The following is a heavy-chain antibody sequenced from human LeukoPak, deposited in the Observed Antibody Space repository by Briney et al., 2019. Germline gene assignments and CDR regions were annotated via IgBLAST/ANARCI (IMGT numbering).Heavy chain of an antibody. V-gene: IGHV1-2*02. CDR1: GYTFTGYY. CDR3: ARDGGCSSTSCLYYYYYYMDV. Sequence: ASVKVSCKASGYTFTGYYMHWVRQAPGQGLEWMGWINPNSGGTNYAQKFQGRVTMTRDTSISTAYMELSRLRSDDTAVYYCARDGGCSSTSCLYYYYYYMDVWGKGTTVTVSS. CDR2: INPNSGGT. D-gene: IGHD2-2*01. J-gene: IGHJ6*03.